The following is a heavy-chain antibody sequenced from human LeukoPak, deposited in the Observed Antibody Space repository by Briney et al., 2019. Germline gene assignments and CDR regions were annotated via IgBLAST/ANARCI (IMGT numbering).Heavy chain of an antibody. CDR3: ARGSSGTSYYYYYGMDV. J-gene: IGHJ6*02. Sequence: GSLRLSCAASGFTFTNYWMSWVRQAPGKGLEWVAHIKEDGSTKYYVDSVKGRFAIFRDNTKRSLNLQMNSLRVGDTAVYYCARGSSGTSYYYYYGMDVWGRGTTVTVTS. CDR1: GFTFTNYW. V-gene: IGHV3-7*03. CDR2: IKEDGSTK. D-gene: IGHD3-22*01.